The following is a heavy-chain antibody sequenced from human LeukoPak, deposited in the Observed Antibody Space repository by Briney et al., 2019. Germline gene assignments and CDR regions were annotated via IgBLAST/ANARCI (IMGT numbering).Heavy chain of an antibody. Sequence: GGSLRLSRAASGFTFSSYAIHWVRQAPGKGLEWVAVISYDGSDKYYADSVKGRFTISRDNSKNTLYLQMNSLRAEDTAVYYCAREDLHHHLRHSVDPWGQGTLVTVSS. D-gene: IGHD1-14*01. CDR1: GFTFSSYA. V-gene: IGHV3-30*04. J-gene: IGHJ5*02. CDR3: AREDLHHHLRHSVDP. CDR2: ISYDGSDK.